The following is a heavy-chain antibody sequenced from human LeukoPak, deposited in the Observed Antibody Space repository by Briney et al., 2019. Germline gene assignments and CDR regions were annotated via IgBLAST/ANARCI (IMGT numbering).Heavy chain of an antibody. V-gene: IGHV5-51*01. Sequence: GESLKISCKGSGYSFTSYWIGWVRQMPGKGLEWMGIIYHGDSDTRYSPSFQGQVTISADKSISTAYLQWSSLKASDTAMYYCARHRGFYYDSSGHDAFDIWGQGTMVTVSS. J-gene: IGHJ3*02. CDR2: IYHGDSDT. CDR1: GYSFTSYW. D-gene: IGHD3-22*01. CDR3: ARHRGFYYDSSGHDAFDI.